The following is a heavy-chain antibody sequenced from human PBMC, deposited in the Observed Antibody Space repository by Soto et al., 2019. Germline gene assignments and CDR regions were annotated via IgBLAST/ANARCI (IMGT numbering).Heavy chain of an antibody. D-gene: IGHD6-13*01. J-gene: IGHJ3*02. CDR3: ARGPPGYSSSWYYSDAFDI. CDR1: GYTFTGYY. V-gene: IGHV1-2*02. Sequence: ASVKVSCKASGYTFTGYYMHCVRQAPGQVLEWMGWINPNSGGTNYAQKFQGRVTMTRDTSISTAYMELSRLRSDDTAVYYCARGPPGYSSSWYYSDAFDIWGQGTMVTVSS. CDR2: INPNSGGT.